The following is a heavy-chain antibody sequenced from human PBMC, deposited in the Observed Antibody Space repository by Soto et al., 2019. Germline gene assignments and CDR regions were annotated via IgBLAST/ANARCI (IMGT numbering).Heavy chain of an antibody. CDR1: GFTFSSYS. J-gene: IGHJ4*02. CDR2: ISSSSSTI. CDR3: ARGITIFGVGEYYFDY. Sequence: GGSLRLSCAASGFTFSSYSMNWVRQAPGKGLEWVSYISSSSSTIYYADSVKGRFTISRDNAKNSLYLQMNSLRAEDTAVYYCARGITIFGVGEYYFDYWGQGTLVTVSS. D-gene: IGHD3-3*01. V-gene: IGHV3-48*04.